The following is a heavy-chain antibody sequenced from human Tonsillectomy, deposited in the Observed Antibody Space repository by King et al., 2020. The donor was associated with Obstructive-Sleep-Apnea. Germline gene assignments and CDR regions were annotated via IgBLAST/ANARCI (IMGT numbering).Heavy chain of an antibody. Sequence: VQLVESGGGLVKPGGSLRLSCAASGFTFSSYSMNWFRQAPGKGLEWVASISSSSSYIYYADLVKGRFTISRDNAKNSLYLQMNSLRAEDTAVYYCARDGSGSYFVFDYWGQGTLVTVSS. CDR2: ISSSSSYI. D-gene: IGHD1-26*01. J-gene: IGHJ4*02. CDR3: ARDGSGSYFVFDY. CDR1: GFTFSSYS. V-gene: IGHV3-21*01.